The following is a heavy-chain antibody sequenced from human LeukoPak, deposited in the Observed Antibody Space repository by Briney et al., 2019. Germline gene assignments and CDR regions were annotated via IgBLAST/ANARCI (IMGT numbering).Heavy chain of an antibody. D-gene: IGHD3-22*01. CDR1: GFTFSTYS. J-gene: IGHJ4*02. Sequence: PGGSLRLSCAASGFTFSTYSMNWVRQAPGKGLEWVAAISGGGDTIYYADSVKGRFTVPRDNAENSVYLQMNSVRAEDTAVYYCARDPIYSDHSAYYFDYWGQGTLVIVSS. V-gene: IGHV3-48*04. CDR2: ISGGGDTI. CDR3: ARDPIYSDHSAYYFDY.